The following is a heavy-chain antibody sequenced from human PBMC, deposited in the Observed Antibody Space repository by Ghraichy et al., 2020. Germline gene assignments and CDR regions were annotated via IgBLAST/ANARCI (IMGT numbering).Heavy chain of an antibody. V-gene: IGHV3-11*06. CDR1: GFTFSDYY. CDR3: ARDLGDGYNWGVDY. Sequence: LSLTCAASGFTFSDYYMSWIRQAPGKGLEWVSYISSSSSYTNYADSVKGRFTISRDNAKNSLYLQMNSLRAEDTAVYYCARDLGDGYNWGVDYWGQGTLVTVSS. D-gene: IGHD5-24*01. J-gene: IGHJ4*02. CDR2: ISSSSSYT.